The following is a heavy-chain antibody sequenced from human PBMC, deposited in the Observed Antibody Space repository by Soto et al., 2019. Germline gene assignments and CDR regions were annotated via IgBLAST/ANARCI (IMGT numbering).Heavy chain of an antibody. J-gene: IGHJ6*02. Sequence: ESLKISCKGSVYRFTSYWIGWVRQMHGKGLKWMGIIDPGDNDTRYSPSSQGQVTISVDKSISTAYLQWSSLTASDTAMYYCAARVGSSPLYYYGMDVWGQGTTVTVSS. D-gene: IGHD3-10*01. CDR2: IDPGDNDT. CDR1: VYRFTSYW. V-gene: IGHV5-51*01. CDR3: AARVGSSPLYYYGMDV.